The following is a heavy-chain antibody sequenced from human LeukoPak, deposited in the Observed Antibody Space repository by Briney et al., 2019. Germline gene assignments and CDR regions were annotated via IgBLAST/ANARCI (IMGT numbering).Heavy chain of an antibody. CDR3: TRVGYIDEGIDY. V-gene: IGHV3-7*04. CDR1: GFSFGKYW. D-gene: IGHD5-24*01. CDR2: IRLDGSEK. Sequence: GGSLRLSCVASGFSFGKYWMSWVRQAPGKGLEWVANIRLDGSEKNYVDSVKGRFTISRDNAKNSLYLQMNSLRAEDTAIYYCTRVGYIDEGIDYWGQGTLVTVSS. J-gene: IGHJ4*02.